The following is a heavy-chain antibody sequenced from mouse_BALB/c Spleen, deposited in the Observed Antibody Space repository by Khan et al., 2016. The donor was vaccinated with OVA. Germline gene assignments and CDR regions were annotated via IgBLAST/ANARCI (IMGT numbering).Heavy chain of an antibody. J-gene: IGHJ3*01. V-gene: IGHV1-4*01. Sequence: QVQLQQSGAELVRPWASVKMSCKASGYTFTTYTIHWVKQRPGQGLEWIGYIIPSNDNTNYNQKIKDRATLTADKSTSTAFMQLSSLTSEDSATFNCVREGAYNRSGGLFAYGGQETLVTVS. CDR3: VREGAYNRSGGLFAY. D-gene: IGHD2-14*01. CDR2: IIPSNDNT. CDR1: GYTFTTYT.